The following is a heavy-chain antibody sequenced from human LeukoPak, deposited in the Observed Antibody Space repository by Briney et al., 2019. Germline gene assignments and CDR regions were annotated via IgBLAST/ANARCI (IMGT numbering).Heavy chain of an antibody. CDR3: ARDRRIAPLKAYFDY. Sequence: GGSLRLSCAASGFTVSSNYMSWVRQAPGKGLEWVSVIYSGGSTYYADSVKGRFTISRDNSKNTLYLQMNSLRAEDTAVYYCARDRRIAPLKAYFDYWGQGTLVTVSS. V-gene: IGHV3-53*05. CDR1: GFTVSSNY. CDR2: IYSGGST. J-gene: IGHJ4*02. D-gene: IGHD6-13*01.